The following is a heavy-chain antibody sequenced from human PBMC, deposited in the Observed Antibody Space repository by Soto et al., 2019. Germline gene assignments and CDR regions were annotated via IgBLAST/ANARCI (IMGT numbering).Heavy chain of an antibody. D-gene: IGHD6-19*01. V-gene: IGHV4-4*02. J-gene: IGHJ4*02. CDR1: GGSVSSGNL. CDR3: ARHVAVPGTRCFDY. Sequence: QVQLQESVPGLVKPSGTLSLTCAVCGGSVSSGNLWSLVRQPPGHGLEWIGETYHSGTNNYNPSLKSRVTISRDKSKKQISLNLRSVTAADTAVYYCARHVAVPGTRCFDYWGQGTLVTVSS. CDR2: TYHSGTN.